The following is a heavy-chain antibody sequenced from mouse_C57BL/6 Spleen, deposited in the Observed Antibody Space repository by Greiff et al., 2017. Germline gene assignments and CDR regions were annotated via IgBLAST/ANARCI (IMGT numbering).Heavy chain of an antibody. CDR1: GFTFSSYA. J-gene: IGHJ2*01. D-gene: IGHD4-1*01. V-gene: IGHV5-4*01. CDR3: ARDRTGIYYFDG. CDR2: ISDGGSYT. Sequence: EVKLVESGGGLVKPGGSLKLSCAASGFTFSSYAMSWVRQTPEKRLEWVATISDGGSYTYYPDNVKGRFTISRDNAKNNLYLQMSHLKSEDTAMYYCARDRTGIYYFDGWGQGTTLTVAS.